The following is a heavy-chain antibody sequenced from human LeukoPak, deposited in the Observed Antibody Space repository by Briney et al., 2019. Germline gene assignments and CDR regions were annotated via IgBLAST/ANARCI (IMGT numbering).Heavy chain of an antibody. D-gene: IGHD1-26*01. J-gene: IGHJ4*02. CDR3: AKGNSGSYN. CDR1: GFTFSSYA. CDR2: ISVGGGGT. V-gene: IGHV3-23*01. Sequence: GGSLRLSCAASGFTFSSYAMSWVRQAPGKGLEWVSTISVGGGGTYYADSVKGRFTISRDNSKNTLYLQMNSLRAEDTAVYYCAKGNSGSYNWGQGTLVTVSS.